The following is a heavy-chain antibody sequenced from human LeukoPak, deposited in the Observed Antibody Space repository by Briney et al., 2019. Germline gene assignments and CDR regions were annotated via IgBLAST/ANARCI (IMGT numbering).Heavy chain of an antibody. CDR2: ISTYNGNT. D-gene: IGHD4-17*01. CDR1: GYSFVPYG. Sequence: ASVKVSCKASGYSFVPYGISWVRQAPGQGPEWMGWISTYNGNTKYAEKFQGRVTMTTDTPTSTAYMELRSLRSDDTAVYYCARDEDYGIFVNVDYWDQGTLVTVSS. CDR3: ARDEDYGIFVNVDY. J-gene: IGHJ4*02. V-gene: IGHV1-18*01.